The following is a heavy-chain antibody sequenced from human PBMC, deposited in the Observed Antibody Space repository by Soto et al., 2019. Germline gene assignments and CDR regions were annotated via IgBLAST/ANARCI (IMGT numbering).Heavy chain of an antibody. CDR3: ARDLWVEPELYYYGMDV. Sequence: KPSETLSLTCTVSGGSISSGDYYWSWIRQPPGKGLEWIGYIYYSGSTYYNPSLKSRVTISVDTSKNQFSLRLTSVTAEDTAVYYCARDLWVEPELYYYGMDVWGQGTTVTFSS. CDR2: IYYSGST. V-gene: IGHV4-30-4*01. CDR1: GGSISSGDYY. J-gene: IGHJ6*02. D-gene: IGHD1-1*01.